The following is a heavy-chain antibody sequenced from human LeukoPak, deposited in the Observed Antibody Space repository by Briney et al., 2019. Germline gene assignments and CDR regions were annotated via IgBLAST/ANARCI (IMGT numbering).Heavy chain of an antibody. Sequence: SVKVSCKASGGTFSSYAISWVRQAPGQGLEWMGRIIPIFGTANYAQKFQGRVTITADKSTSTAYMELSSLRSEDTAVYYCARGPYSSSSVWLSYWGQGTLVTVSS. D-gene: IGHD6-6*01. CDR3: ARGPYSSSSVWLSY. J-gene: IGHJ4*02. CDR2: IIPIFGTA. CDR1: GGTFSSYA. V-gene: IGHV1-69*06.